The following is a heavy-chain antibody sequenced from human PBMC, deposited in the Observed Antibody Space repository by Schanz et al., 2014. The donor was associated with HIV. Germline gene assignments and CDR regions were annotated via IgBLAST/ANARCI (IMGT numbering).Heavy chain of an antibody. D-gene: IGHD6-19*01. CDR3: ARGIGSPDGSGWYWGDP. V-gene: IGHV3-30*19. CDR2: ISYDGSNK. J-gene: IGHJ5*02. CDR1: GFTFSSYG. Sequence: QVELVESGGGVVQPGRSLRLSCAASGFTFSSYGMHWVRQAPGKGLEWVAVISYDGSNKYYADSVKGRFTISRDNSKNTLYLQMNSLRADDTAVYYCARGIGSPDGSGWYWGDPWGQGTLVTVSS.